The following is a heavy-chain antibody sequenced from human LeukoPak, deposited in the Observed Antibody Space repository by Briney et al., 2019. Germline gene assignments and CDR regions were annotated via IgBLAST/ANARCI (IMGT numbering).Heavy chain of an antibody. CDR2: ISSSSSYI. V-gene: IGHV3-21*01. CDR1: GFTFSSYS. D-gene: IGHD3-16*01. Sequence: PGGSLRLSCAASGFTFSSYSMNWVRQAPGKGLEWVSSISSSSSYIYYADSVKGRFTISRDNAKNSLYLQMNSLRAEDTAVYYCARDYAPQGQYYDYVWGSTYYFDYWGQGTLVTVSS. CDR3: ARDYAPQGQYYDYVWGSTYYFDY. J-gene: IGHJ4*02.